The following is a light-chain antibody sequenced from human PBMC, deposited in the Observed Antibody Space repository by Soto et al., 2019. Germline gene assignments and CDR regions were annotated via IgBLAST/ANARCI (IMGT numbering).Light chain of an antibody. J-gene: IGKJ5*01. V-gene: IGKV1-33*01. CDR1: QDISNY. CDR3: QQYSHLIA. CDR2: DAS. Sequence: DIQMTQSPSSRSASVGHIVTITSQASQDISNYLNWYQQKLGKAPKLLIYDASNLETGVPSRLSGSGSGTDFTFTISSLQPEDIATYYCQQYSHLIAFGQGTRLEIK.